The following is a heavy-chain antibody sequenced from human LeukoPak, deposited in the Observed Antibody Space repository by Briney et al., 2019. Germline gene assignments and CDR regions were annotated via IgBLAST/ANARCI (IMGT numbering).Heavy chain of an antibody. Sequence: SQTLSLTCAISGDSVSSNSAAWNWIRQSPSRGLEWLGRTYYRSKWYNDYAVSVKSRITINPDTSKNQFSLQLNSVTPEDTAVYYCARDTWLRLGELSYFDYWGQGTLVTVSS. J-gene: IGHJ4*02. CDR1: GDSVSSNSAA. V-gene: IGHV6-1*01. D-gene: IGHD3-16*02. CDR2: TYYRSKWYN. CDR3: ARDTWLRLGELSYFDY.